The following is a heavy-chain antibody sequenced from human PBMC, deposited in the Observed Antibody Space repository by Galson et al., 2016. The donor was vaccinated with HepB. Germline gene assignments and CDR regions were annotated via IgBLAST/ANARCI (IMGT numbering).Heavy chain of an antibody. Sequence: SLRLSCAASGFTVSSNYMSWVRQAPGKGLEWVSVIYGGGTTTYADSVKGRFTISRHNSKNTLYLQMNSLRAEDTAVYYCARPLPNVGYGMDVWGQGTTATVSS. CDR2: IYGGGTT. J-gene: IGHJ6*02. CDR3: ARPLPNVGYGMDV. D-gene: IGHD2-15*01. V-gene: IGHV3-53*04. CDR1: GFTVSSNY.